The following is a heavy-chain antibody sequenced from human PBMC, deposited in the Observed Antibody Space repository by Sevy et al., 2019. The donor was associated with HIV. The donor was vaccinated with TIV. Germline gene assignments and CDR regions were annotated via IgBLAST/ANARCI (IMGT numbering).Heavy chain of an antibody. Sequence: GGSLRLSCAASGFTFSSYSMNWVRQAPGKGLEWVSYISSSSSTIYYADSVKGRFTISRDNAKNSLYLQMNSLRDEDTAVYYCARDQGYSSGWYADYYYYYGMDVWGQGTTVTVSS. J-gene: IGHJ6*02. V-gene: IGHV3-48*02. CDR1: GFTFSSYS. CDR3: ARDQGYSSGWYADYYYYYGMDV. D-gene: IGHD6-19*01. CDR2: ISSSSSTI.